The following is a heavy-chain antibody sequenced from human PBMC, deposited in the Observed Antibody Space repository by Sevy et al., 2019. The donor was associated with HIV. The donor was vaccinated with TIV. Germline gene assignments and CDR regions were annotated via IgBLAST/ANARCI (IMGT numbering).Heavy chain of an antibody. D-gene: IGHD1-26*01. CDR3: ARDEFIVGPILGAFPI. J-gene: IGHJ3*02. Sequence: GGSLRLSCKASGFTLISYAMSWVRQAPGEGLEWVSTITGNGDSTYYADSVKGRFTISRDTSKNTLFLQMNSLTAEDTAVYYCARDEFIVGPILGAFPIWGQGTMVTVSS. CDR2: ITGNGDST. CDR1: GFTLISYA. V-gene: IGHV3-23*01.